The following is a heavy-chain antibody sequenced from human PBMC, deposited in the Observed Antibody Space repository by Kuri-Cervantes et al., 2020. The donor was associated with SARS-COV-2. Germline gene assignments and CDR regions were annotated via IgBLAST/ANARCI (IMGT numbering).Heavy chain of an antibody. CDR1: GFTFSSYA. Sequence: GESLKISCAASGFTFSSYAMSWVRQAPGKGLEWVSAISGSGGSTYYADSVKGRFTISRDNSKNTLYLQMNSLRAEDTAVYYCKLRDYYYYYGMNVWARGPS. D-gene: IGHD1-1*01. CDR3: KLRDYYYYYGMNV. V-gene: IGHV3-23*01. J-gene: IGHJ6*04. CDR2: ISGSGGST.